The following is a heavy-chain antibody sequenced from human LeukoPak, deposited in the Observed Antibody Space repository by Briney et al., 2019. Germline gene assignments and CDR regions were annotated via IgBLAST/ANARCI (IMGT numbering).Heavy chain of an antibody. CDR1: GFNLDNYA. Sequence: GRSLRLSCAASGFNLDNYAMHWVRQAPGKGLAWVSGITWNSGTIGYADSVKGRFTISRDNAKSSLYLQMKSLRAEDTALYYCAKDVRGDSADAFDIWGQGTMVTVSS. CDR2: ITWNSGTI. D-gene: IGHD2-21*02. J-gene: IGHJ3*02. CDR3: AKDVRGDSADAFDI. V-gene: IGHV3-9*01.